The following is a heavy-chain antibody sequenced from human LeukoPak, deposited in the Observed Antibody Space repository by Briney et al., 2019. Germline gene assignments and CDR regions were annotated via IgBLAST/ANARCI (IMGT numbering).Heavy chain of an antibody. CDR1: GFTFSSYA. Sequence: PGGSLRLSCAASGFTFSSYAMHWVRQAPGKGLEWVAVISYDGSNKYYADSVKGRFTISRDNSKNTLYLQMNSLRAEDTAVYYCARSSPGYSGYWGQGTLVTVSS. CDR3: ARSSPGYSGY. CDR2: ISYDGSNK. V-gene: IGHV3-30-3*01. J-gene: IGHJ4*02. D-gene: IGHD1-26*01.